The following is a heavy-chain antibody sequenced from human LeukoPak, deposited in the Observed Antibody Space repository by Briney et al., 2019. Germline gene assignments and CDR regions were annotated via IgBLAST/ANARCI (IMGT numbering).Heavy chain of an antibody. Sequence: ASVKVSCTASGGTFSSYAISWVRQAPGQGLEWMGGIIPIFGTANYAQKFQGRVTITADESTSTAYMELSSLRSEDTAVYYCARGVVFWSGYVGGQYYYYGMDVWGQGTTVTVSS. V-gene: IGHV1-69*13. D-gene: IGHD3-3*01. CDR1: GGTFSSYA. CDR3: ARGVVFWSGYVGGQYYYYGMDV. CDR2: IIPIFGTA. J-gene: IGHJ6*02.